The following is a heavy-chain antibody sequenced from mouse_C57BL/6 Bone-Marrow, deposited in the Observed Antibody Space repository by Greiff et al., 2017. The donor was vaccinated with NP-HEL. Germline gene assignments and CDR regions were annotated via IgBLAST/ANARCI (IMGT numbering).Heavy chain of an antibody. CDR2: ISGGGGNT. Sequence: EVKVVESGGGLVKPGGSLKLSCAASGFTFSSYTMSWVRQTPEKRLEWVATISGGGGNTYYPDSVKGRFTISRDNAKNTLYLQMSSLRSEDTAVYYCARRQLLYYFDYWGQGTTLTVSS. CDR3: ARRQLLYYFDY. V-gene: IGHV5-9*04. D-gene: IGHD4-1*02. J-gene: IGHJ2*01. CDR1: GFTFSSYT.